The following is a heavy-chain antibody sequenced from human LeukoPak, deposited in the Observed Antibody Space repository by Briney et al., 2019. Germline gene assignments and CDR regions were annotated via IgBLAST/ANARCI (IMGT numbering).Heavy chain of an antibody. CDR3: ARTIVGAVAFDY. V-gene: IGHV4-30-2*01. D-gene: IGHD1-26*01. J-gene: IGHJ4*02. Sequence: PSETLSLTCAVSGGSVSSGGYSWSWIRQPPGKGLEWIGYIYHSGSTYYNPSLKSRVTISVDRSKNQFSLKLSSVTAADTAVYYCARTIVGAVAFDYWGQGTLVTVSS. CDR1: GGSVSSGGYS. CDR2: IYHSGST.